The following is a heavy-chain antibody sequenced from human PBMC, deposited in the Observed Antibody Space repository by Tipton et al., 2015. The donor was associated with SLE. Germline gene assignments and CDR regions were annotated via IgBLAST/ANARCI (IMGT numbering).Heavy chain of an antibody. D-gene: IGHD3-22*01. CDR1: GGSISSHY. Sequence: TLSLTCTVSGGSISSHYWSWIRQPPGKGLEWIGYIYYSGSTNYNPSLKSRVTMSVDTSKNQFSLKLSSVTAADTAVYYCAREGNYYDSSGPIDYFDYWGQGTLVTVSS. V-gene: IGHV4-59*11. J-gene: IGHJ4*02. CDR3: AREGNYYDSSGPIDYFDY. CDR2: IYYSGST.